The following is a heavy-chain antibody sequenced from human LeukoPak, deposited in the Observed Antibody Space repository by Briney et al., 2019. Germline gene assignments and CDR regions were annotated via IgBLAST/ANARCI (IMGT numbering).Heavy chain of an antibody. Sequence: ASVKVSCKASGYTFTGYYMHWVRQAPGQGLEWMGRINPNSGGTNYAQKFQGRVTMTRDTSISTAYMELSRPRSDDTAVYYCARDAPKAVVAGTRYVHYYWGQGTLVTVSS. D-gene: IGHD6-19*01. CDR2: INPNSGGT. V-gene: IGHV1-2*06. CDR1: GYTFTGYY. J-gene: IGHJ4*02. CDR3: ARDAPKAVVAGTRYVHYY.